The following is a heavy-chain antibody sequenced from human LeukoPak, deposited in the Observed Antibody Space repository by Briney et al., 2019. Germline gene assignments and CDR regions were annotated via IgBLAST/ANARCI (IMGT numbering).Heavy chain of an antibody. D-gene: IGHD3-3*01. CDR1: GYTFTSYG. CDR2: ISAYNGNT. Sequence: ASVKVSCKASGYTFTSYGISWVRQAPGQGLEWMGWISAYNGNTNYAQKLQGRVTMTTDTSTSTAYMELRSLRSDDTAVYYCARNPYYDSWSGYRVNYGMDVWGQGTTVTVSS. CDR3: ARNPYYDSWSGYRVNYGMDV. V-gene: IGHV1-18*01. J-gene: IGHJ6*02.